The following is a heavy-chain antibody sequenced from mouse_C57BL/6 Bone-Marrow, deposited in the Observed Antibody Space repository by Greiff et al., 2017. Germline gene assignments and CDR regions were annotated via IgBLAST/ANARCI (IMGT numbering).Heavy chain of an antibody. V-gene: IGHV5-6*01. Sequence: DVHLVESGGDLVKPGGSLKLSCAASGFTFSSYGMSWVRQTPDKRLEWVATISSGGSYTYYPDSVKGRFTISRDNAKNTLYLQMSSLKSEDTAMYYCARRYYGSSPLAYWGQGTLVTVSA. D-gene: IGHD1-1*01. CDR3: ARRYYGSSPLAY. CDR1: GFTFSSYG. J-gene: IGHJ3*01. CDR2: ISSGGSYT.